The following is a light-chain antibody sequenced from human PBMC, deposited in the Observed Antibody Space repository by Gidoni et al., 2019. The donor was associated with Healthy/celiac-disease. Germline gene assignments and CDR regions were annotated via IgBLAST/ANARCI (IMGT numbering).Light chain of an antibody. CDR3: CSYAGSSTYVV. J-gene: IGLJ2*01. Sequence: QSALTQPASVSGSPGQSITISCTGTSSYLGSYNLVPWYQQHPGKAPKLMIYEVSKRPSGVSNRFSGSKSGNTASLTISGLQAEDEADYYCCSYAGSSTYVVFGGGTKLTVL. V-gene: IGLV2-23*02. CDR2: EVS. CDR1: SSYLGSYNL.